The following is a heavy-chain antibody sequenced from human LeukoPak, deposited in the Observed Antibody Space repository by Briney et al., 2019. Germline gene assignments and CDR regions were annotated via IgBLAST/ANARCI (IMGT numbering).Heavy chain of an antibody. V-gene: IGHV4-59*11. CDR2: IYYSGST. Sequence: SETLSLTCTVSGGSLSSHYWSWIRQPPGKGLEWIGYIYYSGSTNYNPSLKSRVTISVDTSKNQFSLKLSSVTAADTAVYYCARGSGSYYTLFDYWGQGTLVTVSS. D-gene: IGHD3-10*01. CDR3: ARGSGSYYTLFDY. CDR1: GGSLSSHY. J-gene: IGHJ4*02.